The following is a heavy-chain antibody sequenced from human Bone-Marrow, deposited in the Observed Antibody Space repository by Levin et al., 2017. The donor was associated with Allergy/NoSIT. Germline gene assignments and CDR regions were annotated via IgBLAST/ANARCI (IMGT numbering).Heavy chain of an antibody. CDR2: INSDGSST. J-gene: IGHJ6*03. Sequence: ASVKVSCAASGFTFSSYWMHWVRQAPGKGLVWVSRINSDGSSTSYADSVKGRFTISRDNAKNTLYLQMNSLRAEDTAVYYCARAAVVMVRGVIIADYYYYMDVWGKGTTVTVSS. V-gene: IGHV3-74*01. CDR1: GFTFSSYW. D-gene: IGHD3-10*01. CDR3: ARAAVVMVRGVIIADYYYYMDV.